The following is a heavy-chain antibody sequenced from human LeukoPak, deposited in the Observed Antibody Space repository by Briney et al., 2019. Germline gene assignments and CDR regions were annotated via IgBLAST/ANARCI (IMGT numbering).Heavy chain of an antibody. CDR3: ASGGYSYGYYYYYYMDV. Sequence: GESLKISCKGSGYSFTSYWIGWVRQMPGKGLEWMGIIDPGDSDTRCSPSFQGQVTISADKSISTAYLQWSSLKASDTAMYYCASGGYSYGYYYYYYMDVRGKGTTVTVSS. V-gene: IGHV5-51*01. CDR2: IDPGDSDT. D-gene: IGHD5-18*01. J-gene: IGHJ6*03. CDR1: GYSFTSYW.